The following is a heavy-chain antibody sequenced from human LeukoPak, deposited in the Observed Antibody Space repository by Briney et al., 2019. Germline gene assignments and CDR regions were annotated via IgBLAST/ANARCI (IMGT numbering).Heavy chain of an antibody. CDR2: MNPNSGNT. Sequence: GASVKVSCKASGYTFTSYGISWVRQATGQGLEWMGWMNPNSGNTGYAQKFQGRVTMTRNTSISTAYMELSSLRSEDTAVYYCARGFSSGYYRNFDYWGQGTLVTVSS. D-gene: IGHD3-22*01. CDR3: ARGFSSGYYRNFDY. J-gene: IGHJ4*02. CDR1: GYTFTSYG. V-gene: IGHV1-8*02.